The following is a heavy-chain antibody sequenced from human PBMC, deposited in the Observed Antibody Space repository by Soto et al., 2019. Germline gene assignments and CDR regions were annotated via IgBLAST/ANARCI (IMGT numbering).Heavy chain of an antibody. CDR1: GFTFRSYV. V-gene: IGHV3-30*19. CDR2: TSYDGSDK. CDR3: ARWGTTGGLDV. D-gene: IGHD3-16*01. Sequence: QVQLVESGGGVVQPGTSLRVSCVGSGFTFRSYVIHWVRQAPGKGLEWVALTSYDGSDKYYDESVRGRFTISTDNSRNTVYLQLDSLRFEDTALYYCARWGTTGGLDVWGQGTLVSV. J-gene: IGHJ1*01.